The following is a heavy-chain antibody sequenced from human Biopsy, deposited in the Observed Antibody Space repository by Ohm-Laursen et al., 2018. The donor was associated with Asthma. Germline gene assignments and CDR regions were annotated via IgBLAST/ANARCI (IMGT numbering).Heavy chain of an antibody. CDR3: ARIPRRSGSYFVDY. V-gene: IGHV4-31*03. J-gene: IGHJ4*02. CDR2: IHHSGTS. Sequence: TLSLTCTVSGDSITSGGCCWNWIRQHPGKGLEWIGYIHHSGTSYFNPSLKGRVSFSRDTSKNQFSLRLSSVTAADTAMYYCARIPRRSGSYFVDYWGQGTLVTVPS. D-gene: IGHD3-22*01. CDR1: GDSITSGGCC.